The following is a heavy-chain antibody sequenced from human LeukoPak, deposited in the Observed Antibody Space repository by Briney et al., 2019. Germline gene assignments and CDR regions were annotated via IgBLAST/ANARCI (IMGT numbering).Heavy chain of an antibody. CDR1: GRSLSSSSYY. D-gene: IGHD3-22*01. Sequence: SETLSLTCTVSGRSLSSSSYYWGWIRQPPGKGLEGIGRIYYSGSTYYNPSLKSRVTITVDTSKDQFSLELSSVTDADKAVYYYARGHDYYDSSGYYPDYWRQGTLVTVCS. V-gene: IGHV4-39*07. J-gene: IGHJ4*02. CDR2: IYYSGST. CDR3: ARGHDYYDSSGYYPDY.